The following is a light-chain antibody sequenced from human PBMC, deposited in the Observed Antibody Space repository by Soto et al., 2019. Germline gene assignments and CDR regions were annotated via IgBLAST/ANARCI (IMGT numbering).Light chain of an antibody. CDR2: EVS. CDR3: GSYAGSNIWV. CDR1: SRDVGSYNY. J-gene: IGLJ1*01. V-gene: IGLV2-8*01. Sequence: QPALTQPPSATGSPGQSVTISCTGTSRDVGSYNYVSWYQQHPGKAPQVMIYEVSKRPSGVPDRFSGSKSGNTASLNVSGLQAEDEADYYFGSYAGSNIWVFGTGTKVTVL.